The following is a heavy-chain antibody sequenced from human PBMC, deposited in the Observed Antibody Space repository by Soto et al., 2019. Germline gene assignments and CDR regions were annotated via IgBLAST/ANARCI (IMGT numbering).Heavy chain of an antibody. CDR2: IYYSGST. Sequence: QVQLQESGPGLVKPSQTLSLTCTVSGGSISSGDYYWSWIRQPPGKRLEWIGYIYYSGSTYYNPSLKSRVTISVDTSKNQVSLKLSSVTASDTAVYYCARESLAAEINYFDYWGQGTLVTVSS. CDR1: GGSISSGDYY. D-gene: IGHD6-13*01. CDR3: ARESLAAEINYFDY. V-gene: IGHV4-30-4*01. J-gene: IGHJ4*02.